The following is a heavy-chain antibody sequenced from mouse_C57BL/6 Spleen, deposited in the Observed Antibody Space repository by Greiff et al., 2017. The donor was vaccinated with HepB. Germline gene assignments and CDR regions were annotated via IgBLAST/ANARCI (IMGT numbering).Heavy chain of an antibody. CDR1: GYTFTSYW. CDR2: IDPSDSYT. Sequence: QVQLQQSGAELVRPGTSVKLSCKASGYTFTSYWMHWVKQRPGQGLEWIGVIDPSDSYTNYNQKFKGKATLTVDTSSSTAYMQLSSLTSEDSAVYYCARRGYYYGSSPHYFDYWGQGTTLTVSS. V-gene: IGHV1-59*01. D-gene: IGHD1-1*01. J-gene: IGHJ2*01. CDR3: ARRGYYYGSSPHYFDY.